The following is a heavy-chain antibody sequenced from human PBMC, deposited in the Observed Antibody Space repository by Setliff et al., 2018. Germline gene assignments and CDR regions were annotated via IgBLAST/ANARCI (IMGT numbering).Heavy chain of an antibody. CDR1: GFTFSSYP. Sequence: GGSLRLSCAASGFTFSSYPMHWVRQAPGKGLEWVAVTSYDGINKYYAESVQGRFTISRDNSKNTLYLQMNSLRAEDTAVYYCARDGPPEYSTSSIQDSNFDLWGRGTLVTVSS. V-gene: IGHV3-30*07. J-gene: IGHJ2*01. CDR3: ARDGPPEYSTSSIQDSNFDL. CDR2: TSYDGINK. D-gene: IGHD6-6*01.